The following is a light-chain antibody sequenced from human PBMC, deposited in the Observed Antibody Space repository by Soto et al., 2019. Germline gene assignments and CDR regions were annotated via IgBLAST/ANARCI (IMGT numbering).Light chain of an antibody. CDR1: QSVSSY. V-gene: IGKV3-11*01. Sequence: EIVLTQSPGTLSLSPGESATLSCRASQSVSSYLAWYQRKPGQTPRLLIFNTSNRATGIPARFSGSGSGTDFTLTISSLEPEDFAVYYCQQRSNWPITFGQGTRLEIK. CDR3: QQRSNWPIT. CDR2: NTS. J-gene: IGKJ5*01.